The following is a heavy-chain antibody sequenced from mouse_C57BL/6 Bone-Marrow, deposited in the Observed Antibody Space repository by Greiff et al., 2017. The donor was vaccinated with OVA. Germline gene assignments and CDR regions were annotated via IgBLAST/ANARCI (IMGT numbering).Heavy chain of an antibody. CDR1: GYTFTDYY. J-gene: IGHJ1*03. CDR3: ARELGRPYWYFDV. V-gene: IGHV1-26*01. CDR2: INPNNGGT. Sequence: VQLQQSGPELVKPGASVKISCKASGYTFTDYYMNWVKQSHGKSLEWIGDINPNNGGTSYNQKFKGKATLTVDKSSSTAYMELRSLTSEDSAVYYCARELGRPYWYFDVWGTGTTVTVSS. D-gene: IGHD4-1*01.